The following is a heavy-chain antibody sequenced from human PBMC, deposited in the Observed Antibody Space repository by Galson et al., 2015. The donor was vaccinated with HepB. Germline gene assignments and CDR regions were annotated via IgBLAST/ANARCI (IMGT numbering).Heavy chain of an antibody. CDR2: TYYESKWSS. V-gene: IGHV6-1*01. CDR3: ARGHYYDSTGAYYFDY. CDR1: GDSVSSNRAA. J-gene: IGHJ4*02. Sequence: CAISGDSVSSNRAAWNWIRQSPSRGLEWLGRTYYESKWSSDYAASVKSRITINADTSKNQFSLQLNSVTPEDTAVYYCARGHYYDSTGAYYFDYWGQGTLVTVSS. D-gene: IGHD3-22*01.